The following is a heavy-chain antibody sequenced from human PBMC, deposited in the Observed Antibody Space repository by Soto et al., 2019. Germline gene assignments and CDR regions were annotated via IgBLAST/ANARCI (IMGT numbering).Heavy chain of an antibody. V-gene: IGHV1-69*12. CDR3: ARDRGPSSGYYPSWFDP. J-gene: IGHJ5*02. Sequence: QVQLVQSGAEVKKPGSSVKVSCKASGGTFSSYAITWVRQAPGQGLEWMGGIIPIFGTANYAQKFQGRVTSTAXESXSXGYMELSSLRSEDAAVYYCARDRGPSSGYYPSWFDPWGQGTLVTVSS. D-gene: IGHD3-22*01. CDR2: IIPIFGTA. CDR1: GGTFSSYA.